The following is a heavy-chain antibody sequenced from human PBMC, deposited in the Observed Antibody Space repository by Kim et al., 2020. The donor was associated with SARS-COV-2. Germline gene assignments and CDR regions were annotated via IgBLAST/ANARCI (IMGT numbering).Heavy chain of an antibody. D-gene: IGHD3-9*01. Sequence: SETLSLTCTVSGGSISSSSYYWGWIRQPPGKGLEWIGSIYYSGSTYYNPSLKSRVTISVDTSKNQFSLKLSSMTAADTAVYYCARAAELLRYFDWLSPYYFDYWGQGTLVTVSS. CDR2: IYYSGST. CDR3: ARAAELLRYFDWLSPYYFDY. J-gene: IGHJ4*02. CDR1: GGSISSSSYY. V-gene: IGHV4-39*07.